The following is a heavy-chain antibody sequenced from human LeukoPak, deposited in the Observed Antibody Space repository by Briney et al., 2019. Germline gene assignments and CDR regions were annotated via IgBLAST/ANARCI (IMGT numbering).Heavy chain of an antibody. CDR1: GFTFSSYA. CDR3: AKVGYYDSSGYHEIDY. Sequence: GGSLRLSCAASGFTFSSYAMSWVRHAPGKGLEWVSAISGSGGSTYYADSVKGRFTISRDNSKNTLYLQMNSLRAEDTAVYYCAKVGYYDSSGYHEIDYWGQGTLVTVSS. CDR2: ISGSGGST. D-gene: IGHD3-22*01. J-gene: IGHJ4*02. V-gene: IGHV3-23*01.